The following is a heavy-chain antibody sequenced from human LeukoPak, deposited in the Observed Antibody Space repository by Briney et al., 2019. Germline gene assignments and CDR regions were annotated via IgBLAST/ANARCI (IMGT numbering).Heavy chain of an antibody. J-gene: IGHJ5*02. CDR1: GGSISSYY. Sequence: SETLSLTCTVSGGSISSYYWSWIRQPPGKGLEWIGYIYYSGSTYYNPSLKSRVTISVDTSKNQFSLKLSSVTAADTAVYYCARYSTATVTTQDWFDPWGQGTLVTVSS. CDR2: IYYSGST. V-gene: IGHV4-59*08. CDR3: ARYSTATVTTQDWFDP. D-gene: IGHD4-11*01.